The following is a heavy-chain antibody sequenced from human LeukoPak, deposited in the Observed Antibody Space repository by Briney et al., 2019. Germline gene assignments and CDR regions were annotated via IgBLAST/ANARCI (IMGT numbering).Heavy chain of an antibody. CDR2: IIPILGIA. V-gene: IGHV1-69*04. J-gene: IGHJ4*02. CDR1: GGTFSSYA. CDR3: ARDQRLSSGTFDY. Sequence: GASVKVSCKASGGTFSSYAISWVRQAPGQGLEWMGRIIPILGIANYAQKFQGRATITADKSTSTAYMELSSLRSEDTAVYYCARDQRLSSGTFDYWGQGTLVTVSS. D-gene: IGHD3-22*01.